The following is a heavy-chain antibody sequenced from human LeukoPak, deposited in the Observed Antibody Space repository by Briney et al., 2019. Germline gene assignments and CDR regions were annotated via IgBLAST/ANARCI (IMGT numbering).Heavy chain of an antibody. J-gene: IGHJ4*02. V-gene: IGHV1-2*02. CDR3: ARDYGSVAPPFDY. CDR1: GYTFTGYY. D-gene: IGHD6-19*01. CDR2: INPNSGGT. Sequence: ASVKVSCKASGYTFTGYYMHWVRQAPGQGLEWTGWINPNSGGTNYAQKFQGRVTMTRDTSISTAYMELSRLRSDDTAVYYCARDYGSVAPPFDYWGQGTLVTVSS.